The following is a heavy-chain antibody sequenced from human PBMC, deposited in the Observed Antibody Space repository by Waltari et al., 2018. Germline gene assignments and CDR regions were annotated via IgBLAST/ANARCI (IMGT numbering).Heavy chain of an antibody. CDR3: ARGARRTSVTTGWWYFDV. CDR2: SNSDGSST. Sequence: EVQLVESGGGLVPPGGSMRLSCAASGFTYSVYWLTWVRQAPGKVLVWVSRSNSDGSSTSYADSVKGRFTISKDNAKNTVYLQMNSLRAEDTAIYYCARGARRTSVTTGWWYFDVWGRGTLVTVSS. V-gene: IGHV3-74*01. D-gene: IGHD4-17*01. CDR1: GFTYSVYW. J-gene: IGHJ2*01.